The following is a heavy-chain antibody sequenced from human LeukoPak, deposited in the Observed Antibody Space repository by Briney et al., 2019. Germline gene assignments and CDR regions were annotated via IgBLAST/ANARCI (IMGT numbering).Heavy chain of an antibody. J-gene: IGHJ4*02. CDR3: ARVGRIAARSYYFDY. D-gene: IGHD6-6*01. CDR1: GFTFSDYY. CDR2: ISSSGSTI. Sequence: PGGSLRLSCAASGFTFSDYYMSWIRQAPGKGLEWVSYISSSGSTIYYADSVKGRFTISRDNAKNTLYLQMNSLRAEDTAVYYCARVGRIAARSYYFDYWGQGTLVTVSS. V-gene: IGHV3-11*04.